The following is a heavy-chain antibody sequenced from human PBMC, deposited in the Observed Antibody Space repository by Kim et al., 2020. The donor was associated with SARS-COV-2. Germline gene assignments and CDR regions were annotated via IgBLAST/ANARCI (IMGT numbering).Heavy chain of an antibody. Sequence: ASVKVSCKASGYTFTSYYMHWVRQAPGQGLEWMGIINPSGGSTSYAQKFQGRVTMTRDTSTSTVYMELSSLRSEDTAVYYCAREGGNSGYYYYGMDVWGQGTTVTVSS. D-gene: IGHD2-21*02. V-gene: IGHV1-46*01. CDR1: GYTFTSYY. J-gene: IGHJ6*02. CDR3: AREGGNSGYYYYGMDV. CDR2: INPSGGST.